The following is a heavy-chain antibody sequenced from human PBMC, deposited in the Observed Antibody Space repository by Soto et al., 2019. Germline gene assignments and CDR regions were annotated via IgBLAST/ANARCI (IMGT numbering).Heavy chain of an antibody. CDR2: INPNSGGT. D-gene: IGHD2-15*01. CDR3: ARVRCSGGSCYGYYYYGMDV. Sequence: ASVKVSCKASGYTFTGYYMHWVRQAPGLGLEWMGWINPNSGGTNYAQKFQGRVTMTRDTSISTAYMELSRLRSDDTAVYYCARVRCSGGSCYGYYYYGMDVWGQGTTVTVSS. CDR1: GYTFTGYY. J-gene: IGHJ6*02. V-gene: IGHV1-2*02.